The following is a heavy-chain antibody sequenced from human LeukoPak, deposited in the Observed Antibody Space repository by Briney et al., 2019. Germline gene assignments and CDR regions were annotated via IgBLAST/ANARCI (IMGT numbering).Heavy chain of an antibody. D-gene: IGHD1-26*01. CDR1: GGSISSYY. J-gene: IGHJ4*02. CDR2: IYYSGST. Sequence: SETLSLTCTVSGGSISSYYWSWIRQPPGKGLEWIGYIYYSGSTNYNPSLKSRVTISVDTSKNQFSLKLSSVIAADTAVYYCARWGGFRVRVGALDYWGQGTLVTVSS. V-gene: IGHV4-59*08. CDR3: ARWGGFRVRVGALDY.